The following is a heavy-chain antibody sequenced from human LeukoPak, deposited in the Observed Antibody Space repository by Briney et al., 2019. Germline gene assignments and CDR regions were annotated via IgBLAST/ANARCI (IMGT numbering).Heavy chain of an antibody. D-gene: IGHD6-13*01. CDR2: IFSNDER. V-gene: IGHV2-26*01. CDR1: GFSLSNARMG. Sequence: ESGPVLVKPTETLTLTCTVSGFSLSNARMGVSWNRQPPGKALEWLAHIFSNDERSYSTSLKSRLTISKDTSKSQVVLSMTNMDPVDTATYYCARMLEGAVRGIRWFDPWGQGTLVTVSS. J-gene: IGHJ5*02. CDR3: ARMLEGAVRGIRWFDP.